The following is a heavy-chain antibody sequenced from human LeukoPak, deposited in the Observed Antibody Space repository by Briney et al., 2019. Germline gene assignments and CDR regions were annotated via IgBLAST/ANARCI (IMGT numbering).Heavy chain of an antibody. CDR1: GFTFSSYT. Sequence: GGSLRLSCAASGFTFSSYTMSWVRQAPGKGLEWVSAISHTSEYTYHADSVKGRFTISRDNSKNTLYLQMNSLRAEDTAMYYCAKGSSAGRPYYFDYWGQGTLVTVSS. CDR3: AKGSSAGRPYYFDY. J-gene: IGHJ4*02. CDR2: ISHTSEYT. V-gene: IGHV3-23*01. D-gene: IGHD3-10*01.